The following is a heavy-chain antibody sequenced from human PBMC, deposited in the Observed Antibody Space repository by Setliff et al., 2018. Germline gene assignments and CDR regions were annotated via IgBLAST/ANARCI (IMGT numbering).Heavy chain of an antibody. D-gene: IGHD1-26*01. CDR2: FSSRNDYI. Sequence: GGSLRLSCEASGFSFSNYAMNWVRQAPGKGLEWVAFFSSRNDYIYHADSVKGRFTISRDNAKNSLYLQMNSLRAEDTALYYCAKAAVGATGGVDAFDIWGQGTMVTVSS. J-gene: IGHJ3*02. CDR1: GFSFSNYA. CDR3: AKAAVGATGGVDAFDI. V-gene: IGHV3-21*04.